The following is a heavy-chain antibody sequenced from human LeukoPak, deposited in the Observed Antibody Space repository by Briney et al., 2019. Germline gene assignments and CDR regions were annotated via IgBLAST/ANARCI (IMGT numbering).Heavy chain of an antibody. Sequence: ASVKVSCKASGYPFISYCIHWVRQAPGQGLEWMGMINPNGGGTSYGQKFQGRVTMTTDTSTSTVYMELSSLTSEDTAVYSCARGNGFWAPLSYWGQGTLVTVSS. V-gene: IGHV1-46*01. D-gene: IGHD3-10*01. CDR3: ARGNGFWAPLSY. CDR1: GYPFISYC. CDR2: INPNGGGT. J-gene: IGHJ4*02.